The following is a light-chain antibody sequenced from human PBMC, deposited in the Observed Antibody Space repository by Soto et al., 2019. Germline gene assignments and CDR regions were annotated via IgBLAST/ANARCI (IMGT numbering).Light chain of an antibody. Sequence: DIQMTQSPSSLSASVGDRVTITCRASQSISSYLNWYQQKPGKAPKLLIYAASSLQIGVPSRFSGSGSGTDFTLTISSLQPEDFANYYCQQSYSTPRTFGQGTKLEIK. J-gene: IGKJ2*01. CDR1: QSISSY. CDR2: AAS. CDR3: QQSYSTPRT. V-gene: IGKV1-39*01.